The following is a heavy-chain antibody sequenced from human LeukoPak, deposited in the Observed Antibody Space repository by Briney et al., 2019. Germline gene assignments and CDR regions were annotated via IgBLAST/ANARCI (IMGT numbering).Heavy chain of an antibody. CDR3: ARVSVTNYYGSGSYSDNDY. Sequence: ASVKVSCKASGYTFTSYYMHWVRQAPGQGLEWMGIINPSGGSTSYAQKFQGRVAMTRDTYTSTVYMELSSLRSEDTAVYYCARVSVTNYYGSGSYSDNDYWGQGTLVTVSS. V-gene: IGHV1-46*01. D-gene: IGHD3-10*01. J-gene: IGHJ4*02. CDR1: GYTFTSYY. CDR2: INPSGGST.